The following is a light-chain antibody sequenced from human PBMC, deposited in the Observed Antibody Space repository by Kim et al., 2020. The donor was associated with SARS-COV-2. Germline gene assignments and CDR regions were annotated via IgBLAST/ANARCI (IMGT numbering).Light chain of an antibody. CDR3: NYRDSTDNHWV. CDR2: GKT. J-gene: IGLJ3*02. CDR1: SLRRFY. V-gene: IGLV3-19*01. Sequence: SSELTQDPAVSVALGQTVRITCQGDSLRRFYASWYQQKPGQAPVLVIYGKTNRPSGIPDRFSGSSSGNKASLTITGAQAEDEADYYCNYRDSTDNHWVFG.